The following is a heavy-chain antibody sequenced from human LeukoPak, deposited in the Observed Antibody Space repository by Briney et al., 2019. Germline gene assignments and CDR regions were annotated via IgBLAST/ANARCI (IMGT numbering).Heavy chain of an antibody. Sequence: GGSLRLSCAASGFTFSSYAMHWVRQAPGKGLEWVAVISYHGSNKYYADSVKGRFTISRDNSKNTLYLQMNSLRAEDTAVYYCAKDRGYGDYEVFLDYWGQGTLVTVSS. D-gene: IGHD4-17*01. CDR1: GFTFSSYA. CDR2: ISYHGSNK. J-gene: IGHJ4*02. CDR3: AKDRGYGDYEVFLDY. V-gene: IGHV3-30*04.